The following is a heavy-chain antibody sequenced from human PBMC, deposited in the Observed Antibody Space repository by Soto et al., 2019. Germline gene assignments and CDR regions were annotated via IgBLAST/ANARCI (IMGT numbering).Heavy chain of an antibody. J-gene: IGHJ4*02. CDR2: IYYSGST. Sequence: PSETLSLTCTVSGGSISSYYWSWIRQPPGKGLEWIGYIYYSGSTNYNPSLKSRVTISVDTSKNQFSLKLSSVTAADTAVYYCARQPYDYIWGTFYFDYWGQGTLVTVSS. CDR3: ARQPYDYIWGTFYFDY. D-gene: IGHD3-16*01. V-gene: IGHV4-59*01. CDR1: GGSISSYY.